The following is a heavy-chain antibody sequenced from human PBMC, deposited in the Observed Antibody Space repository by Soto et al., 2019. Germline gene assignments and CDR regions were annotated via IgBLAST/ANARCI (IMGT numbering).Heavy chain of an antibody. J-gene: IGHJ6*02. V-gene: IGHV5-10-1*01. D-gene: IGHD2-2*01. Sequence: ESLNLSCNGSGYSFTSYWISWVRQMPGKGLEWMGRIDPSDSYTNYSPSFQGHVTISADKSISTAYLQWSSLKASDTAMYYCARRDIVVVPAADYYYYYGMDVWGQGTTVTVSS. CDR1: GYSFTSYW. CDR3: ARRDIVVVPAADYYYYYGMDV. CDR2: IDPSDSYT.